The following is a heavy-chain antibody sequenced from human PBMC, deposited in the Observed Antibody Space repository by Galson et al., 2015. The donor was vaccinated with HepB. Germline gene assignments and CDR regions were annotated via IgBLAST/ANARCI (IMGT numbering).Heavy chain of an antibody. D-gene: IGHD1-26*01. Sequence: SLRLSCAASGFTFSSFSMNWVRQAPGKGLEWVPLISKSSNNIYYADSVKGRFTISRDNAKNSVYLQMNSLRAEDTAVYYCARESGSYDDYYGMDVWGQGTTVTVSS. J-gene: IGHJ6*02. CDR3: ARESGSYDDYYGMDV. V-gene: IGHV3-21*01. CDR2: ISKSSNNI. CDR1: GFTFSSFS.